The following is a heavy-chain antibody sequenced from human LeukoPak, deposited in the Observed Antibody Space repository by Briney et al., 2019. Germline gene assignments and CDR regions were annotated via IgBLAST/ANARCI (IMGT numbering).Heavy chain of an antibody. V-gene: IGHV3-21*01. CDR2: ISSSSSYI. J-gene: IGHJ4*02. CDR1: GFTFSTYS. CDR3: AMEGYSGNYPAY. Sequence: SGGSLRLSCAASGFTFSTYSMNWVRQAPGKGLVWVSSISSSSSYIYYADSVKGRFTISRDNAKNSLYLQMNSLRAEDTAVYYCAMEGYSGNYPAYWGQGTLVTVSS. D-gene: IGHD1-26*01.